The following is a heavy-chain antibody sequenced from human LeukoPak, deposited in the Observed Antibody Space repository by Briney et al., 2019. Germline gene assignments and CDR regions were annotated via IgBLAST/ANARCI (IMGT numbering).Heavy chain of an antibody. Sequence: PGGSLRLPCAASGFTFSSYSMNWVRQAPGKGLEWVSSISSSSSYIYYADSVKGRFTISRDNAKNSLYLQMNSLRAEDTAVYYCARSEYYSNYGWFDPWGQGTLVTVSS. V-gene: IGHV3-21*01. D-gene: IGHD4-11*01. CDR2: ISSSSSYI. J-gene: IGHJ5*02. CDR1: GFTFSSYS. CDR3: ARSEYYSNYGWFDP.